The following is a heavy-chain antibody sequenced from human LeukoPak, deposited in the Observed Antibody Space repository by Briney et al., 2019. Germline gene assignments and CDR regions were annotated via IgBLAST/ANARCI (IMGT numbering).Heavy chain of an antibody. J-gene: IGHJ5*02. CDR3: ASRYCSRTSCPLRTPHPFDP. CDR2: ISGSGGST. CDR1: GFTFSSYA. D-gene: IGHD2-2*01. Sequence: GGYLRLSCAASGFTFSSYAMSWVRQAPGKGLEWVSAISGSGGSTYYADSVKGRFTISRDNSKNTLYLQMNSLRAEDTAVYYCASRYCSRTSCPLRTPHPFDPWGQGTLVTVSS. V-gene: IGHV3-23*01.